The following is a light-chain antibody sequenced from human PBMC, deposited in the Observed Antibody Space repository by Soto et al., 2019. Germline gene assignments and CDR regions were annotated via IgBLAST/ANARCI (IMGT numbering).Light chain of an antibody. CDR2: DAS. Sequence: DIQMTQSPSSLSASVGDRVTITCQASQDISNYLNWYQQKPGKAPKLLIYDASNLETGVPSRFSGSGSGTDSTFTISSLQPEDIATYYCQQYDNLQYTFGQGTKLEIK. V-gene: IGKV1-33*01. CDR1: QDISNY. CDR3: QQYDNLQYT. J-gene: IGKJ2*01.